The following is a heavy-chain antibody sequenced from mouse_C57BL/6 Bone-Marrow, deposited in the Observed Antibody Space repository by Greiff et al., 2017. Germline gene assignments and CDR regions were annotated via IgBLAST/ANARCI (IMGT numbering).Heavy chain of an antibody. Sequence: QVQLQQSGAELVRPGASVTLSCKASGYTFTDYEMHWVKQTPVHGLEWIGAIDPETGGTAYNQKFQGKAILTADKSSSTAYVERRSLTSEYAAVYYCTSRYYGSSYYFDDWGQGTTRSGSS. CDR2: IDPETGGT. J-gene: IGHJ2*01. CDR1: GYTFTDYE. CDR3: TSRYYGSSYYFDD. V-gene: IGHV1-15*01. D-gene: IGHD1-1*01.